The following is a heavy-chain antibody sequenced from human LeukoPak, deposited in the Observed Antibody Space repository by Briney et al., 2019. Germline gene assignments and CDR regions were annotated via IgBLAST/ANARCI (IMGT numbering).Heavy chain of an antibody. CDR2: INPNSGDT. J-gene: IGHJ5*02. CDR1: GYSLTDYY. Sequence: GASVKVSCKASGYSLTDYYIHWVRQAPGQGLEWMGWINPNSGDTNYAQKFQGRVTMTRDTSIKTAYMELSRLRSDDTAVYYCARFGPFGVVPLGFDPWGQGTLVTVSS. V-gene: IGHV1-2*02. CDR3: ARFGPFGVVPLGFDP. D-gene: IGHD3-3*01.